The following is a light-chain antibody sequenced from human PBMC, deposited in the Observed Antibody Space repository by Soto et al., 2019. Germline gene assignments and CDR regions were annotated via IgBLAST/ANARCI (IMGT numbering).Light chain of an antibody. CDR1: QSVTNNY. V-gene: IGKV3-20*01. CDR2: GAS. J-gene: IGKJ2*01. CDR3: QQYGSLPYT. Sequence: EVVLTQSPGTLSLSPGERATLSCRASQSVTNNYFAWYKQKPGQAPRLLIYGASRRATGIPDRFSCSGSGTDFNLTISRLEPEDFAVYHCQQYGSLPYTFGQGTKVEIK.